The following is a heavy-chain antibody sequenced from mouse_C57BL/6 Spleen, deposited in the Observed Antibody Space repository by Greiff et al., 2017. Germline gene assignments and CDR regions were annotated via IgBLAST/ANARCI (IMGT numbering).Heavy chain of an antibody. Sequence: VQLQQSGPELVKPGASVKISCKASGYTFTDYYMNWVKQSHGKSLEWIGDINPNNGGTSYNQKFKGKATLTVDKSSSTAYMELRSLTSEDSAVYYCARSTHYYGSLYWYFDVWGTGTTVTVSS. V-gene: IGHV1-26*01. CDR1: GYTFTDYY. CDR2: INPNNGGT. D-gene: IGHD1-1*01. CDR3: ARSTHYYGSLYWYFDV. J-gene: IGHJ1*03.